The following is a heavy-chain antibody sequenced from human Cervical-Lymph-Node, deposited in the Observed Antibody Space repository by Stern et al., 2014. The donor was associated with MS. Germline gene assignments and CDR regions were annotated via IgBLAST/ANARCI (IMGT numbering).Heavy chain of an antibody. CDR1: GYLFDDYW. CDR3: ARSPATPSGYDRFDY. Sequence: VQLVESGAEVKKPGESLKISCEASGYLFDDYWIGWVRQMSGRGLELVAIIFPRDSNTRYSPSVQGQVTISADKSISTAYLQWSSLRAPAPAIYYCARSPATPSGYDRFDYWGQGALVTVSS. V-gene: IGHV5-51*03. CDR2: IFPRDSNT. J-gene: IGHJ4*02. D-gene: IGHD5-12*01.